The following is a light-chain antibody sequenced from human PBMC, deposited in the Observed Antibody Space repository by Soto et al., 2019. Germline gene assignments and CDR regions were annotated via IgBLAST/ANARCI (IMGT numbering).Light chain of an antibody. J-gene: IGKJ1*01. CDR3: QQYNSYSRT. CDR1: QSISSW. Sequence: DIQMTQSPSTLSASVGDRVTITCRASQSISSWLAWYQQKPGKAPKLLIYKASSLESGVPSRFSESGSGTEFTLTISSLQPDDFATYCCQQYNSYSRTFGQGTKVEIK. V-gene: IGKV1-5*03. CDR2: KAS.